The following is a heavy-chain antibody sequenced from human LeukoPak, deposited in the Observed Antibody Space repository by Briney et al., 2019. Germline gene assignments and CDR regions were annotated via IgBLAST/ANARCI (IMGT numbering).Heavy chain of an antibody. Sequence: PGGSLRLSCAASGFTFSDYYMSWIRQAPGKGLEWVSYISSSGSTIYYADSVKGRFTISRDNAKSSLYLQMNSLRAEDTAVYYCAVSMTTVVHHPADFDYWGQGTLVTVSS. CDR3: AVSMTTVVHHPADFDY. CDR1: GFTFSDYY. J-gene: IGHJ4*02. D-gene: IGHD4-23*01. V-gene: IGHV3-11*01. CDR2: ISSSGSTI.